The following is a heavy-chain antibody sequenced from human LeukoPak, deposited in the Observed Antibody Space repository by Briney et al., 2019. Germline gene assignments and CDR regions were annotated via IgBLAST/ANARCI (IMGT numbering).Heavy chain of an antibody. V-gene: IGHV4-39*01. CDR2: MYYSGNT. CDR1: GGSISETNYY. CDR3: ARHKDYYYSYMDV. Sequence: WETLSLTCTVSGGSISETNYYWGWIRQPPGKGLEWIGVMYYSGNTYYNPSLKSRITISLDTSKNQFSLKLSSVTAADTAVYYCARHKDYYYSYMDVWGKGTTVTISS. J-gene: IGHJ6*03.